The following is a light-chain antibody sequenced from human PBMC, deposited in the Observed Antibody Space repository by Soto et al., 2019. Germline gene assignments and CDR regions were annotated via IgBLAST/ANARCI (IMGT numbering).Light chain of an antibody. J-gene: IGKJ3*01. Sequence: EIVLTQSPGTLSLSPGERATLPCRASQSISSIYLAWYQQKPGQAPRLLVYGASSRATRIPDRFSGSGSGTDFTLTISRLETGDFAVDYCQQYGSSQFTFGPGIKVDIK. V-gene: IGKV3-20*01. CDR1: QSISSIY. CDR3: QQYGSSQFT. CDR2: GAS.